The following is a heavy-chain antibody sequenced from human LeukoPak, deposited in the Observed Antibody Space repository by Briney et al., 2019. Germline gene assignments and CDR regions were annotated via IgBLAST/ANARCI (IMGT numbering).Heavy chain of an antibody. D-gene: IGHD1-1*01. V-gene: IGHV3-23*01. J-gene: IGHJ6*02. Sequence: GGSLRLSCAASGFTFSSDAMSWVREAPGEGLEWGSDISGSGGSTYYAGSVKGRFTISRDNSKNTLYLQMNSLRAEDTAVYYCAKDHPRNPTGMDFWGQGTTVTVSS. CDR1: GFTFSSDA. CDR2: ISGSGGST. CDR3: AKDHPRNPTGMDF.